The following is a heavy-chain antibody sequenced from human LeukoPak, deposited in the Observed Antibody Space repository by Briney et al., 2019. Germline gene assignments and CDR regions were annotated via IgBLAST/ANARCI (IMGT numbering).Heavy chain of an antibody. Sequence: GASVKVSCKASGGTFSSYAISWVRQAPGQGLEWMGGIIPIFGTANYAQKFQGRVTITADESTSTAYMELSSLRSEDTAVYYCARETRSSPYLHTPGYYGMDVWGQGTTVTVSS. CDR2: IIPIFGTA. V-gene: IGHV1-69*13. D-gene: IGHD1-14*01. CDR1: GGTFSSYA. J-gene: IGHJ6*02. CDR3: ARETRSSPYLHTPGYYGMDV.